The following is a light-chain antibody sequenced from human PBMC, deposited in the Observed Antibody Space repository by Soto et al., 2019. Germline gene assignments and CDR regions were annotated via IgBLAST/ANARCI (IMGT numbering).Light chain of an antibody. CDR1: PSVTHS. V-gene: IGKV3-11*01. J-gene: IGKJ5*01. CDR2: GAF. Sequence: EIVLTQSPATLSLSPGERATLSCRASPSVTHSLAWYQQKPGQPPRLLIYGAFNRAAGIPARFSGSGSGTDFTLTISSLEPEDSAVYYCQQRNIWPPVTFGQGTRLEIK. CDR3: QQRNIWPPVT.